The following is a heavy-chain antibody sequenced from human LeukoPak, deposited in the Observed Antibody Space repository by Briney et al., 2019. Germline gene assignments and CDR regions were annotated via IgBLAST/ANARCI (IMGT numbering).Heavy chain of an antibody. CDR1: GDTFTTYY. D-gene: IGHD6-19*01. V-gene: IGHV1-46*01. J-gene: IGHJ4*02. CDR2: IYPSGGST. CDR3: ARDGVAGVYYFDY. Sequence: ASVKVSCKASGDTFTTYYMHWVRQAPGQGLEWMGIIYPSGGSTGYAQKFQGRVIMTRDVSTSTVFMELSSLRSDDTAVYYCARDGVAGVYYFDYWGQGTQVTVSS.